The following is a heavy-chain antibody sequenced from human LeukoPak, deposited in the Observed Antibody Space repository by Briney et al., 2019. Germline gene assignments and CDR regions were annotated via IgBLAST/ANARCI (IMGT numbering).Heavy chain of an antibody. J-gene: IGHJ4*02. Sequence: KASETLSLTCTVPGGSIRSYYWSWIRQPPGKGLEWIGYIYTSGSTNYNPSLKSRVTISVDTSKNQFSLKLSSVTAADTAVYYCARSQELIFDYWGQGTLVTVSS. CDR3: ARSQELIFDY. CDR1: GGSIRSYY. V-gene: IGHV4-4*09. CDR2: IYTSGST. D-gene: IGHD1-26*01.